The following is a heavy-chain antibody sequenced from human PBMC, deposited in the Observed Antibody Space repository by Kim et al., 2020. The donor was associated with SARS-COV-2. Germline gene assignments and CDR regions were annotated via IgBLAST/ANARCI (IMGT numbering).Heavy chain of an antibody. CDR1: GYTFTSYG. J-gene: IGHJ6*02. V-gene: IGHV1-18*04. D-gene: IGHD3-22*01. CDR2: ISAYNGNT. Sequence: ASVKVSCKASGYTFTSYGISWVRQAPGQGLEWMGWISAYNGNTNYAQKLQGRVTMTTDTSTSTAYMELRSLRSDDTAVYYCARDYTYYYDSSGSKTYYYYGMDVWGQGTTVTVSS. CDR3: ARDYTYYYDSSGSKTYYYYGMDV.